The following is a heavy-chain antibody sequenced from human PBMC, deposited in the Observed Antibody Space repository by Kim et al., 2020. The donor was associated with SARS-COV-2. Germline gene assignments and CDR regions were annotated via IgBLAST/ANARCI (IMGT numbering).Heavy chain of an antibody. V-gene: IGHV3-30*01. J-gene: IGHJ3*02. CDR3: SRDRQHNDAFDI. Sequence: YADSVKGRFTISRDNSKNTLYLQMNSLRAEDTAVYYCSRDRQHNDAFDIWGQGTMVTVSS. D-gene: IGHD6-13*01.